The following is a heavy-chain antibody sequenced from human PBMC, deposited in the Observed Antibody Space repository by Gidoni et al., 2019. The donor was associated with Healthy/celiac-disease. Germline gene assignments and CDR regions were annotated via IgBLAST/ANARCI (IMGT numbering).Heavy chain of an antibody. D-gene: IGHD6-13*01. CDR1: GDSVSSNSAA. Sequence: QVQLQQSGPGLVKPSQTLSLTCATSGDSVSSNSAAWYWIRQSPSRGLAWLGRTYYRSKWYNDYAVSVKSRITINPDTSKNQFSLQLNSVTPEDTAVHYCARGDVGYSSSWYQAFFDYWGQGTLVTVSS. CDR2: TYYRSKWYN. J-gene: IGHJ4*02. CDR3: ARGDVGYSSSWYQAFFDY. V-gene: IGHV6-1*01.